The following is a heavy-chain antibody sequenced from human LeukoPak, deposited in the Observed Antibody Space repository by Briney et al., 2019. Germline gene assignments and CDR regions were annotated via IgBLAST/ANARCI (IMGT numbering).Heavy chain of an antibody. CDR3: ARDFLGIFGVGHESQDY. D-gene: IGHD3-3*01. Sequence: ASVKVSCKASGYTFTSYGISWVRQAPGQGLEWMGWISAYNGNTNYAQKLQGRVTMTTDTSTSTAYMELRSLRSDDTAVYYCARDFLGIFGVGHESQDYWGQGTLVTVSS. V-gene: IGHV1-18*01. J-gene: IGHJ4*02. CDR2: ISAYNGNT. CDR1: GYTFTSYG.